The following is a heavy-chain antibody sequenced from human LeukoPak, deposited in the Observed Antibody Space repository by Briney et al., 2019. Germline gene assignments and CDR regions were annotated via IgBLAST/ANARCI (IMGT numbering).Heavy chain of an antibody. CDR3: ARVRYGGYSGAPKKYWYFDL. J-gene: IGHJ2*01. D-gene: IGHD4-23*01. CDR1: GGSFSGYY. V-gene: IGHV4-34*01. Sequence: PSETLSLTCAVYGGSFSGYYWNWIRQPPGKGLEWIGEINHSGSTRYNPSLKSRVTISVDTSKNQFSLELTSVTAADTAVYYCARVRYGGYSGAPKKYWYFDLWGRGTLVTVSS. CDR2: INHSGST.